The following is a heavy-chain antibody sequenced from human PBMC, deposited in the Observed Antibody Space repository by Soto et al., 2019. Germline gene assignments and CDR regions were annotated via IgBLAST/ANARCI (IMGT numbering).Heavy chain of an antibody. CDR2: IYYSGNT. Sequence: ATLSLPCTVSVVYIRDTSYYWGWIRQPRGERPEWIGSIYYSGNTYYNPSLKSRLTISVDSSKNQFSLKLSSVTAADTAVYYCARGLFPHTNKHRVAGQGGNWFDPWGQGNLVTGSS. CDR1: VVYIRDTSYY. V-gene: IGHV4-39*01. D-gene: IGHD6-19*01. CDR3: ARGLFPHTNKHRVAGQGGNWFDP. J-gene: IGHJ5*02.